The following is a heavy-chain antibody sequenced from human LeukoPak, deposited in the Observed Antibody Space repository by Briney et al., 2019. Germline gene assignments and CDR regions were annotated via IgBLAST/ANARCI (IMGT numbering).Heavy chain of an antibody. V-gene: IGHV1-8*01. Sequence: ASVKVSCKASGYTFTSYDINWVRQATGQGLEWMGWMNPNSGNTGYAQKFQGRVTMTRNTSISTAYMELSSLRSEDTAVYYCARGGYYDFWSGYLSRNWFDPWGQGTLVTVSS. CDR3: ARGGYYDFWSGYLSRNWFDP. CDR1: GYTFTSYD. CDR2: MNPNSGNT. D-gene: IGHD3-3*01. J-gene: IGHJ5*02.